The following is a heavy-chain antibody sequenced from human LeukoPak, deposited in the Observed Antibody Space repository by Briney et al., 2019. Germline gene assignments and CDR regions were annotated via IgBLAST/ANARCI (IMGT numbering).Heavy chain of an antibody. CDR3: AKDRGGPKYYFDY. D-gene: IGHD3-10*01. Sequence: SETLSLTCTVSGGSISSGGYYWSWIRQHPGKGLEWIGYIYYSGSTYYNPSLKSRVTISVDTSKNQFSLKLSSVTAADTAVYYCAKDRGGPKYYFDYWGQGTLVTVSS. V-gene: IGHV4-31*03. CDR2: IYYSGST. J-gene: IGHJ4*02. CDR1: GGSISSGGYY.